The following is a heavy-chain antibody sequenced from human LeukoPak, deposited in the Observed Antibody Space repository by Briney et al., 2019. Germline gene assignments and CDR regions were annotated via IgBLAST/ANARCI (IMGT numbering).Heavy chain of an antibody. V-gene: IGHV1-18*01. CDR2: ISAYNGNT. D-gene: IGHD1-26*01. J-gene: IGHJ4*02. CDR3: ARVEEWEVNRSFDY. CDR1: GYTFTSYG. Sequence: GASVKVSCKASGYTFTSYGISWVRQAPGQGLEWMGWISAYNGNTNYAQKLQGRVTMTTDTSTSTAHMELRSLRSDAKAVYSCARVEEWEVNRSFDYWGQGTLVTVSS.